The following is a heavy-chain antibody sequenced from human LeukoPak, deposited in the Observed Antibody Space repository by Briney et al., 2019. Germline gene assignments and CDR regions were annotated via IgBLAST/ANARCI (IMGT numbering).Heavy chain of an antibody. CDR1: GGSISSYY. CDR3: ARLQRTPSGYYFAY. V-gene: IGHV4-59*01. Sequence: SETLSLTCTVSGGSISSYYWSWIRQPPGKGLEWIGYIYYSGSTNYNPSLKSRVTISVDTSKNQFSLKLSSVTAADTAVYYCARLQRTPSGYYFAYWAQGTLVTVSS. CDR2: IYYSGST. J-gene: IGHJ4*02. D-gene: IGHD1-1*01.